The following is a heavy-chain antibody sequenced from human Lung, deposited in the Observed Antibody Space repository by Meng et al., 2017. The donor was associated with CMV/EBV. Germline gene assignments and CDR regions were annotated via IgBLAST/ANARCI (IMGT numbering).Heavy chain of an antibody. Sequence: ESLKISXAASGFTVSSNYMSWVRQAPGKGLEWVSVIYSGGSTYYAESVKGRFTISRDNSKNTLYLQMNSLRAEDTAVYYCARDQGRGYSYGQAHYYGMVGWGQGTTVTVSS. CDR1: GFTVSSNY. V-gene: IGHV3-66*02. D-gene: IGHD5-18*01. J-gene: IGHJ6*02. CDR3: ARDQGRGYSYGQAHYYGMVG. CDR2: IYSGGST.